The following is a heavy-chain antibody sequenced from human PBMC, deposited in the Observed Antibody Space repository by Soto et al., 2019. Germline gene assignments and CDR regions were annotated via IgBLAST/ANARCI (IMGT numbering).Heavy chain of an antibody. V-gene: IGHV3-48*02. Sequence: PGGSLTLSCSASGFTFSTYSMNWVRQAPGKGLEWVSYISSSGSTIYYAGSVRGRFTISRDNAKNSLYLQMNSLRDEDTAVYYCARGSSWSDYWGQGALVTVSS. D-gene: IGHD6-13*01. CDR1: GFTFSTYS. J-gene: IGHJ4*02. CDR2: ISSSGSTI. CDR3: ARGSSWSDY.